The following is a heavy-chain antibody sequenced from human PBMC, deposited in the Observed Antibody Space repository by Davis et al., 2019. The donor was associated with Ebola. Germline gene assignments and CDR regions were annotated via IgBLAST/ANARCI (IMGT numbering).Heavy chain of an antibody. CDR2: MNPNSGNT. CDR1: GYTFTSYA. Sequence: AASVKVSCKASGYTFTSYAMHWVRQAPGQGLEWMGWMNPNSGNTGYAQKFQGRVTMTRENSMSTAYMELSSLRSEDTAVYFCARGGVAYSDLDYWGQGTLVAVSS. CDR3: ARGGVAYSDLDY. D-gene: IGHD2-21*01. J-gene: IGHJ4*02. V-gene: IGHV1-8*02.